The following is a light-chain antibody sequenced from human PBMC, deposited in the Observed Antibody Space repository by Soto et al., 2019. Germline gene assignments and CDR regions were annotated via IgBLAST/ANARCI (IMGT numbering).Light chain of an antibody. CDR2: DAS. J-gene: IGKJ2*01. CDR3: QQFIPYPHT. V-gene: IGKV1-13*02. CDR1: QGITNC. Sequence: AIPLTQSPSSLSASVGDTVTITCRASQGITNCLAWYQQTPGKPPKVLIYDASTLESGVPSRFSGSGSGTDFTLTISSLQPADFGSYYCQQFIPYPHTFGQGTKLETK.